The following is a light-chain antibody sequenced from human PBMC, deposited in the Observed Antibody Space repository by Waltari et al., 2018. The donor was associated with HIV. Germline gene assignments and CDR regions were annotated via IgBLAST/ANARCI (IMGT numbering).Light chain of an antibody. CDR3: QQRSNWPYT. CDR2: DAS. CDR1: QSVRSY. J-gene: IGKJ2*01. V-gene: IGKV3-11*01. Sequence: EIVLTQSPATLSLSPGERATPSCRASQSVRSYLACYQQKPGQAPRLLLYDASNRATGIPARFSGSGSGTDFTLTISSLEPEDFAVYYCQQRSNWPYTFGQGTKLEIK.